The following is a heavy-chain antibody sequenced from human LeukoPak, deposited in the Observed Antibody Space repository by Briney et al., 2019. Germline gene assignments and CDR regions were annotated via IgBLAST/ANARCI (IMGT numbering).Heavy chain of an antibody. J-gene: IGHJ4*02. CDR3: ARDWPGYCSGGSCYHTYYFDY. V-gene: IGHV3-21*01. CDR1: GFXFSSYS. Sequence: GGSLRLSCAASGFXFSSYSMNWVRQAPGKGREWVSHISSSSSYIYYADSVKGRFTISRDNAKNSLYLQMNSLRAEDTAVYYCARDWPGYCSGGSCYHTYYFDYWGQGTLVTVSS. D-gene: IGHD2-15*01. CDR2: ISSSSSYI.